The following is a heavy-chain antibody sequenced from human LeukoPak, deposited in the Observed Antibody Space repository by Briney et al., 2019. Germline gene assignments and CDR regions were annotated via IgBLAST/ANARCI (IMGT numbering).Heavy chain of an antibody. CDR2: IIPIFGTA. D-gene: IGHD2-21*02. J-gene: IGHJ6*03. V-gene: IGHV1-69*06. CDR3: ARWVTRYYYMDV. Sequence: ASVKVSCKASGGTFSSYAISWVRQAPGQGLEWMGGIIPIFGTANYAQKFQGRVTITADKSTSTAYMELSSLRSEDTAVYYCARWVTRYYYMDVWGKGTTVTISS. CDR1: GGTFSSYA.